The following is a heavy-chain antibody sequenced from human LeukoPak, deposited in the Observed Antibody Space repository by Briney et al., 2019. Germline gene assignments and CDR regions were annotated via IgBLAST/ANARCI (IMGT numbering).Heavy chain of an antibody. CDR1: GGTFSSYA. D-gene: IGHD3-10*01. J-gene: IGHJ4*02. Sequence: SVKVSCKASGGTFSSYAISWVRQAPGQGLEWMGGIIPIFGTANYAQKFQGRVTITADESTSTAYMELSSLRSEDTAVYYCASGYYYGSGSSDYWGQGTLVTVFS. CDR2: IIPIFGTA. CDR3: ASGYYYGSGSSDY. V-gene: IGHV1-69*13.